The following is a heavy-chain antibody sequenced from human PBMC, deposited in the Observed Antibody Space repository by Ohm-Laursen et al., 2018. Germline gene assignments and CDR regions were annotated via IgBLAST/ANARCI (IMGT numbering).Heavy chain of an antibody. V-gene: IGHV4-59*08. CDR3: ARRANSAFPYYLDY. J-gene: IGHJ4*02. Sequence: GTLSLTCTVSGGSISSYYWSWVRQPPGKGLEWIGYIHNSGSTNYNPSLKSRVTIETDTSKNQLPLKLSSVTAADTAVYYCARRANSAFPYYLDYWGQGTLVTVSS. CDR2: IHNSGST. D-gene: IGHD1-26*01. CDR1: GGSISSYY.